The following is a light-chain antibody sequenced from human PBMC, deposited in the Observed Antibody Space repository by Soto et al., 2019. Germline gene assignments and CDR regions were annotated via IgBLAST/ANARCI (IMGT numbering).Light chain of an antibody. CDR2: DAS. CDR1: QSISSW. Sequence: DIPMTQSPSTLSASVGDRVTITCRASQSISSWLARYQQKPGKAPKLLIYDASSLESGVPSRFSGSGSGTEFTLTISSLQPDDFATYYCQQYNSYSPYTFGQGTKLEIK. J-gene: IGKJ2*01. CDR3: QQYNSYSPYT. V-gene: IGKV1-5*01.